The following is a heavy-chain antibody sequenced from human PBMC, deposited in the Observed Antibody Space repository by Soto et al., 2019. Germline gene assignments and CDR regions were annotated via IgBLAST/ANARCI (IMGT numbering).Heavy chain of an antibody. J-gene: IGHJ6*02. CDR2: ISGSGIST. CDR3: VKPPVSTASYYYYDMDV. CDR1: GFTFSTYP. Sequence: EAQLLESGGGLVQPGGSLRLSCEASGFTFSTYPMSWVRQAPGKGLEWVSGISGSGISTYYTDSVKGRFTISRDNSKNTVFLQMNSLRDEDTAVYYCVKPPVSTASYYYYDMDVWGQGTTVTVSS. V-gene: IGHV3-23*01. D-gene: IGHD4-4*01.